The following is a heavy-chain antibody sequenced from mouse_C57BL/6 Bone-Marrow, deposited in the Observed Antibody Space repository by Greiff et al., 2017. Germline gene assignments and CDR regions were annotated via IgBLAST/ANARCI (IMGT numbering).Heavy chain of an antibody. J-gene: IGHJ2*01. Sequence: QVQLQQPGAELVKPGASVKLSCKASGYTFTSYWMQWVKQRPGQGLEWIGEIDPSDSYTNYNQKFKGKATLTVDTSSSTAYMQLSSLTSEDSAVYYCAPYSNFFDYWGQGTTLTVSS. D-gene: IGHD2-5*01. CDR3: APYSNFFDY. V-gene: IGHV1-50*01. CDR1: GYTFTSYW. CDR2: IDPSDSYT.